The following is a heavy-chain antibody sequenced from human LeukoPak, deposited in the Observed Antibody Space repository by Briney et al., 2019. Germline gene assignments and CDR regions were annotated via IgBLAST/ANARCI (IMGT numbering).Heavy chain of an antibody. CDR3: AKRGVVIRVFLVGFHKEAYYFDS. V-gene: IGHV3-23*01. D-gene: IGHD3-10*01. CDR2: IIDSNGKT. J-gene: IGHJ4*02. Sequence: GGSLRLSSAASVFIFTIYAMSGVRQGPGEGLEWGLGIIDSNGKTDSAGSVKGRFTISRDNPKNTLYLQMNSLRAEDTAVYFCAKRGVVIRVFLVGFHKEAYYFDSWGQGALVTVSS. CDR1: VFIFTIYA.